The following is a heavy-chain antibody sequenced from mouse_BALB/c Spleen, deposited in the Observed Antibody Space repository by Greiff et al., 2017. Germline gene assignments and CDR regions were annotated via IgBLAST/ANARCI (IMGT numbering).Heavy chain of an antibody. Sequence: EVQGVESGGGLVKPGGSLKLSCAASGFTFSSYAMSWVRQTPEKRLEWVATISSGGSYTYYPDSVKGRFTISRDNAKNTLYLQMSSLRSEDTAMYYCARGGYDDYAMDYWGQGTSVTVSS. CDR2: ISSGGSYT. D-gene: IGHD2-14*01. V-gene: IGHV5-9-3*01. J-gene: IGHJ4*01. CDR3: ARGGYDDYAMDY. CDR1: GFTFSSYA.